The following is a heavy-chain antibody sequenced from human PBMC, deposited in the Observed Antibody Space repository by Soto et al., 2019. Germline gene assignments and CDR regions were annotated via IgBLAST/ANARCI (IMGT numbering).Heavy chain of an antibody. CDR1: GYTFPSYG. CDR3: ARFGGRTRLAAFDI. J-gene: IGHJ3*02. D-gene: IGHD1-26*01. V-gene: IGHV1-69*13. Sequence: VAPVKVSRKASGYTFPSYGISWVRQAPGQGLEWMGWIIPIFGTANYAQKFQGRVTITADESTSTAYMELSSLRSEDTAVYYCARFGGRTRLAAFDIWGQGAMGTV. CDR2: IIPIFGTA.